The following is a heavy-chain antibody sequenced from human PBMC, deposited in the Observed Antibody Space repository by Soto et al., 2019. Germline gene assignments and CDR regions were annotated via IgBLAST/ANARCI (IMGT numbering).Heavy chain of an antibody. V-gene: IGHV4-34*01. J-gene: IGHJ5*02. Sequence: PSETLSLTCAVYGGSFSGYYWSWIRQPPGKGLEWIGEINHSGSTNYNPSLKSRVTISVDTSKNQFSLKLSSVTAADMAVYYCARCSVVAATHAWFDPWGQGTLVTVS. CDR1: GGSFSGYY. CDR2: INHSGST. D-gene: IGHD2-15*01. CDR3: ARCSVVAATHAWFDP.